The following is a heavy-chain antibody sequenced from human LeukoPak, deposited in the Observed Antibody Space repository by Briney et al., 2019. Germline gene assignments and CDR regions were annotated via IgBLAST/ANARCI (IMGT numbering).Heavy chain of an antibody. Sequence: GGSLRLPCAASGLTFSNYWMSWVRQAPEKGLEWVANIKQDGSKKSYVDSVKGRFTISRDNAKNSLYLQMNSLRAEDTAIYYCTRVGYIDEGIDYWGQGTLVTVSS. V-gene: IGHV3-7*04. CDR1: GLTFSNYW. CDR3: TRVGYIDEGIDY. D-gene: IGHD5-24*01. CDR2: IKQDGSKK. J-gene: IGHJ4*02.